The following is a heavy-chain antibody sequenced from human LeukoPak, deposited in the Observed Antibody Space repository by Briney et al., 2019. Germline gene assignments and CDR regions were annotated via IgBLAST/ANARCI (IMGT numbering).Heavy chain of an antibody. Sequence: SGRSLRLSCAASGFTFSSYGMHWVRQAPGKGLEWVAVISYDGSNKYYADSVKGRFTISRDNSKNTLYLQMNSLRAEDTAVYYCAKDLTTVTTSYYYGMDVWGQGTTVTVSS. CDR3: AKDLTTVTTSYYYGMDV. D-gene: IGHD4-17*01. V-gene: IGHV3-30*18. CDR2: ISYDGSNK. CDR1: GFTFSSYG. J-gene: IGHJ6*02.